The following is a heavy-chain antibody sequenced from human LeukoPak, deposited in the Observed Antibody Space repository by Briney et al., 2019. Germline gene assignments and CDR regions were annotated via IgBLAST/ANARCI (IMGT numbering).Heavy chain of an antibody. V-gene: IGHV3-30*18. CDR3: AKLISGYDPRSISYFDY. CDR2: ISYDGSNK. Sequence: PGGSLRLSCAASGFTFSSYDMHWVRQAPGKGLEWVAVISYDGSNKYYADYVKGRFTISRDNYKNTLYLQMNSLRAEDTAVYYCAKLISGYDPRSISYFDYWGQGTLVTVSS. D-gene: IGHD5-12*01. J-gene: IGHJ4*02. CDR1: GFTFSSYD.